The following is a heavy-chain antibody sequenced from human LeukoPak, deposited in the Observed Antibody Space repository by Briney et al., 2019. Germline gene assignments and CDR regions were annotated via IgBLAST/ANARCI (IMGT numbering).Heavy chain of an antibody. CDR2: ISGSGGTT. CDR1: GFTFSSYA. J-gene: IGHJ6*02. CDR3: ARKGYSGRYSHGMDV. V-gene: IGHV3-23*01. D-gene: IGHD1-26*01. Sequence: GGSLRLSCVASGFTFSSYAMSWVRQAPEKGLEWVSVISGSGGTTHDADSVKGRFTISRDNSKNTLFLQMNSLRAEDTAVYYCARKGYSGRYSHGMDVWGQGTTVTVSS.